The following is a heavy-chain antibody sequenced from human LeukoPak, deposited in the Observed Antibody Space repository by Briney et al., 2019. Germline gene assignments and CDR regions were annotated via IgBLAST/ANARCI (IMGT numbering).Heavy chain of an antibody. CDR2: SIPILGIA. CDR3: GLSVAAIYYYGMDV. CDR1: VCTFSSYA. D-gene: IGHD2-15*01. Sequence: SVKVSCKASVCTFSSYAISWVRQAPGQGLEWRGRSIPILGIANYAQKFQGRVTITADKSTSTAYMELSSLRSEDTAVYYCGLSVAAIYYYGMDVWGQGTTVTVS. V-gene: IGHV1-69*04. J-gene: IGHJ6*01.